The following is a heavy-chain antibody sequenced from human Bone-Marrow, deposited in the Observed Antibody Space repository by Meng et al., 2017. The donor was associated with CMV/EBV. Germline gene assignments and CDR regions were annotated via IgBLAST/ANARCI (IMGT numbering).Heavy chain of an antibody. CDR3: ARDDGSSSHYYYYGMDV. CDR2: ISSSSSSI. J-gene: IGHJ6*02. V-gene: IGHV3-48*04. Sequence: GGSLRLSCAASGFTFSRYSMNWVRQAPGKGLEWVSYISSSSSSINYADSVKGRFTISRDNARNSLYLQMNSLRVEDTAVYYCARDDGSSSHYYYYGMDVWGQGTTVTV. CDR1: GFTFSRYS. D-gene: IGHD6-6*01.